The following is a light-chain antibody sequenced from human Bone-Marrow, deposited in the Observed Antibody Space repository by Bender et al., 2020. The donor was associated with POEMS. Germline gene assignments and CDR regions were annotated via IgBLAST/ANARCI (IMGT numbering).Light chain of an antibody. V-gene: IGLV2-14*03. CDR2: HVN. Sequence: QSALTQPASASGSPGQSITISCTGTNSELPPYNSVSWYQQHPGKAPKLVISHVNYRPSGISNRFSASKFDNSASLTISGLQAEDEADYYCGSYSAGNNVLFGGGTKLIVL. J-gene: IGLJ2*01. CDR3: GSYSAGNNVL. CDR1: NSELPPYNS.